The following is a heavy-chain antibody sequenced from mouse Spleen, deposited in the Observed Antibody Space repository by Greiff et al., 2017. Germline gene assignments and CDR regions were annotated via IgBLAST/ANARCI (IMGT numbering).Heavy chain of an antibody. V-gene: IGHV1-15*01. J-gene: IGHJ3*01. CDR3: TRSDGNDAWFAY. CDR1: GYTFTDYE. D-gene: IGHD2-2*01. Sequence: QVQLQQSGAELVRPGASVTLSCKASGYTFTDYEMHWVKQTPVHGLEWIGAIDPETGGTAYNQKFKGKAILTADKSSSTAYMELRSLTSEDSAVYYCTRSDGNDAWFAYWGQGTLVTVSA. CDR2: IDPETGGT.